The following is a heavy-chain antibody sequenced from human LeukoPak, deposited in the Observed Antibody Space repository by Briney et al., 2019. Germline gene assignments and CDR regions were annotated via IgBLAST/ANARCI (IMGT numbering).Heavy chain of an antibody. D-gene: IGHD5-12*01. CDR1: GLTFSSYG. J-gene: IGHJ4*02. Sequence: GGSLRLSCTASGLTFSSYGMHCVRQAPGKGLEWVAVIWHEGSNKYYADSVKGQFTISKDNSKNTLYLQMNSLRAEDTAVYYCARRRGYSGYDLDYWGQGTLVTVSS. V-gene: IGHV3-33*01. CDR2: IWHEGSNK. CDR3: ARRRGYSGYDLDY.